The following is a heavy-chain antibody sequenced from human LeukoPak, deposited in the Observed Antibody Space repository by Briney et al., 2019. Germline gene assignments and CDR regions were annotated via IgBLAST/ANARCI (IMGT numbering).Heavy chain of an antibody. CDR3: AEMITMIEDAFDT. Sequence: PGGSLRLSCAASGFTFSAYGMHWVRQAPGKGLEWVAFIRYDGSNKYYADSVKGRFTISRDNSKNTLYLQMNSLRAEDTAVYYCAEMITMIEDAFDTWGQGTMVTVSS. J-gene: IGHJ3*02. CDR1: GFTFSAYG. V-gene: IGHV3-30*02. D-gene: IGHD3-22*01. CDR2: IRYDGSNK.